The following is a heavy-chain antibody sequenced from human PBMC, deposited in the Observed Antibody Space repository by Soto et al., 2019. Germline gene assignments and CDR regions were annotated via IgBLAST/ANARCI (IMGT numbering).Heavy chain of an antibody. J-gene: IGHJ4*02. V-gene: IGHV4-4*02. CDR1: GDSVSSPYY. CDR3: ARSAGWYAVHS. D-gene: IGHD6-19*01. CDR2: VFHIGTT. Sequence: QVQLQESGPGLVKPSGTLSLTCAVSGDSVSSPYYWCWVRQPPGKGLEWIGEVFHIGTTSYNPSLRSRVTISMDKSNNQFSLDLSSVTAADTAVYYCARSAGWYAVHSWGPGTLVIVSS.